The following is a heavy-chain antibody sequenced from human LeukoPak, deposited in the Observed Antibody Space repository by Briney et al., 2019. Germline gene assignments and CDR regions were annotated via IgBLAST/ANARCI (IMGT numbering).Heavy chain of an antibody. CDR3: ARDFENGRGSDY. J-gene: IGHJ4*02. V-gene: IGHV4-31*03. CDR1: GGSLASGGFY. Sequence: PSETLSLTCSVSGGSLASGGFYWSWLRQHPEKGLEWIGYIYYTGKTNYNPSLKSRVVISEDTSKNQFSLKLTSVSAADTAVYYCARDFENGRGSDYWGQGTLVTVSS. D-gene: IGHD3-16*01. CDR2: IYYTGKT.